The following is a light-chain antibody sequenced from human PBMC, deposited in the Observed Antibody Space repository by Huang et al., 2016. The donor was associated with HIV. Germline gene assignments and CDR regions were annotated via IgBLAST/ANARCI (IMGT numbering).Light chain of an antibody. CDR3: QQRRNWPTYT. CDR2: DAS. Sequence: EIVLTQSPATLSLSPGARATLSCRASQSVRSSLAWYQQKPGQAPRLLISDASDRATGIPARFSGSGSGTDFTLTISSLEPEDFAVYYCQQRRNWPTYTFGQGTRLEVK. J-gene: IGKJ2*01. V-gene: IGKV3-11*01. CDR1: QSVRSS.